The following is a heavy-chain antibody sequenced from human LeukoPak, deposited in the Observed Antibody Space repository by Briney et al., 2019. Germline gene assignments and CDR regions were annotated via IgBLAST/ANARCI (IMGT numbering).Heavy chain of an antibody. V-gene: IGHV4-34*01. CDR2: INHSGST. Sequence: SETLSLTCAVYGGSFSGYYWSWIRQPPGKGLEWIGEINHSGSTNYNPSLKSRVTISVDTSKNQFSLKLSSVTAADTAVYYCARPKVGAGYLGFGWVYWGQGTLVTVSS. J-gene: IGHJ4*02. CDR1: GGSFSGYY. D-gene: IGHD3-9*01. CDR3: ARPKVGAGYLGFGWVY.